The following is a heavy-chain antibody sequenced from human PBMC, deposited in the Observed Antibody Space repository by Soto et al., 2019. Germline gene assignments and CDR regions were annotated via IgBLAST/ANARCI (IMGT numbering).Heavy chain of an antibody. CDR2: IYYSGST. CDR3: ARVSPYYYDSSGYYDGPGNYLDY. CDR1: GGSISSGGYY. D-gene: IGHD3-22*01. V-gene: IGHV4-31*03. J-gene: IGHJ4*02. Sequence: SQTLSLTCTVSGGSISSGGYYWSWIRQHPGKGLEWIGYIYYSGSTYYNPSLKSRVTISVDTSKNQFSLKLSSVTAADTAVYYCARVSPYYYDSSGYYDGPGNYLDYWGQGTLVTVSS.